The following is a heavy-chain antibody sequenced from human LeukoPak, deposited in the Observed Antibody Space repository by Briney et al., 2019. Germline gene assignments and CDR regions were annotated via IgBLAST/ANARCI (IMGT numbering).Heavy chain of an antibody. V-gene: IGHV4-61*02. D-gene: IGHD3-3*01. J-gene: IGHJ3*02. CDR1: GGSISIGSYY. CDR3: AREVIMHAGAFDI. Sequence: SETLSLTCTVSGGSISIGSYYWSWIRQPAGKGLEWIGRIYTSGSTNYNPSLKSRVTISVDTSKNQFSLKLSSVTAADTAVYYCAREVIMHAGAFDIWGQGTMVTVSS. CDR2: IYTSGST.